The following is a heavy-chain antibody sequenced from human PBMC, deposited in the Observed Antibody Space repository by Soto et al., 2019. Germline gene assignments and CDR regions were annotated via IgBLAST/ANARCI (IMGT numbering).Heavy chain of an antibody. V-gene: IGHV3-23*01. CDR1: GFTFSNYA. Sequence: GGSLRLSCAASGFTFSNYAMSWVRQAPGKGLEWVSAIIDSGGNTYYEDSVKGRFTISRDNSKNTPYLQMNRLRAEDTAVYYCAKGAGYDSSGYYYALFDSWGQGALVTVLL. CDR3: AKGAGYDSSGYYYALFDS. J-gene: IGHJ4*02. D-gene: IGHD3-22*01. CDR2: IIDSGGNT.